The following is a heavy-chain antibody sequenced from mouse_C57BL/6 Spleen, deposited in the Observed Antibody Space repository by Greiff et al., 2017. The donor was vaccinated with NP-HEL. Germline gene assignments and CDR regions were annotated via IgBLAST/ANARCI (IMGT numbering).Heavy chain of an antibody. Sequence: QVQLQQPGAELVKPGASVKLSCKASGYTFTSYWMHWVKQRPGRGLEWIGRIDPNSGGTKYNEKFKSKATLTVDKPSSTAYMPLSSLTSDDSAVYYCARPPPLYGSSAYWYFDVWGTGTTVTVSS. D-gene: IGHD1-1*01. J-gene: IGHJ1*03. V-gene: IGHV1-72*01. CDR2: IDPNSGGT. CDR3: ARPPPLYGSSAYWYFDV. CDR1: GYTFTSYW.